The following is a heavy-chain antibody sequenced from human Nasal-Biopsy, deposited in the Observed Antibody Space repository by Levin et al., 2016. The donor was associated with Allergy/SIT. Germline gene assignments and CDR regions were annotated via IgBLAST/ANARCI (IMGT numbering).Heavy chain of an antibody. D-gene: IGHD3-9*01. CDR1: GFTFSGYS. J-gene: IGHJ5*02. CDR3: ARDQTMYSDLLAGNSFDR. Sequence: GGSLRLSCEASGFTFSGYSMNWVRQAPGKGLEWVSSISSGSTYMYYADSVKGRFSVSRDNAKNSLYLQLNSLRVEDTAVYFCARDQTMYSDLLAGNSFDRWGQGTLVTVSS. CDR2: ISSGSTYM. V-gene: IGHV3-21*06.